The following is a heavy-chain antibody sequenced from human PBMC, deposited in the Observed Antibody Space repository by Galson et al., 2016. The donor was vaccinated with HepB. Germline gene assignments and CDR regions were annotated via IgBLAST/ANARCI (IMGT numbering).Heavy chain of an antibody. Sequence: SVKVSCKASGYTFTNYAIHWVRQAPGQSLEWMGWINPGNGNTKYLPKFQGRVTITRDTSATTAYMELGSLRSEDTAVYYCARVAAGGIAAAGSDYWGQGTLVTVSS. CDR1: GYTFTNYA. V-gene: IGHV1-3*01. CDR3: ARVAAGGIAAAGSDY. J-gene: IGHJ4*02. D-gene: IGHD6-13*01. CDR2: INPGNGNT.